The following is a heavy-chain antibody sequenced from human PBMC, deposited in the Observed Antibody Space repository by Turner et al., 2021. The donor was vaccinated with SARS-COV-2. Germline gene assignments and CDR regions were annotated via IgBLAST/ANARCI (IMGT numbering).Heavy chain of an antibody. CDR3: ARLEWLRSPFDY. D-gene: IGHD5-12*01. Sequence: QLQLQESGPGLVKPSETLSLTCTVSGGSISSSSYYWGWIRQPPGKGLEWIGSIYYSGSTYYNPSLKSRATISVDTSKNQFSLKLSSVTAADTAVYYCARLEWLRSPFDYWGQGTLVTVSS. CDR1: GGSISSSSYY. CDR2: IYYSGST. J-gene: IGHJ4*02. V-gene: IGHV4-39*01.